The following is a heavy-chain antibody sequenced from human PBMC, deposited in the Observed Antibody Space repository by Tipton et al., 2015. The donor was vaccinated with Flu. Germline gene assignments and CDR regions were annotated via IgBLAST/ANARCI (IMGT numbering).Heavy chain of an antibody. V-gene: IGHV4-59*01. CDR1: GGPISSFY. J-gene: IGHJ6*02. Sequence: TLSLTCTVSGGPISSFYWSWIRQPPGKGLEWIGYIYYSGNTNYNPSLKSRVTISVDTSKNQFSLKLSSVTAADTAVYYCARDGGIVGVKGGMDVWGQGTTVTVSS. CDR2: IYYSGNT. CDR3: ARDGGIVGVKGGMDV. D-gene: IGHD1-26*01.